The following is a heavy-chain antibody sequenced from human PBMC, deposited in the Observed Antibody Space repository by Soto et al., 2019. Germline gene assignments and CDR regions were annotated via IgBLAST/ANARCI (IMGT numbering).Heavy chain of an antibody. CDR3: ASETDSYRYYYDSSGYFVY. CDR2: IIPIFGTA. D-gene: IGHD3-22*01. CDR1: GGTFSSYA. J-gene: IGHJ4*02. V-gene: IGHV1-69*13. Sequence: SVKVSCKASGGTFSSYAISWVRQAPGQGLEWMGGIIPIFGTANYAQKFQGRVTITADESTSTAYMELSSLRSEDTAVYYCASETDSYRYYYDSSGYFVYRGQATLLTVYS.